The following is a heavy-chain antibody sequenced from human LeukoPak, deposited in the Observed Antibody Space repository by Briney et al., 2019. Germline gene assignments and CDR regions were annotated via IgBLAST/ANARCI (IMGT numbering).Heavy chain of an antibody. Sequence: GGSLRLSCAASGFTFNNYWMHWVRQVPGKGLMWVSRSNGDGSDTTYADSVKGRFTISRDNRKNTLYLQMDSLRVENTAVYYCARTERGGFFDYWGQGAVVTVPS. J-gene: IGHJ4*02. CDR2: SNGDGSDT. D-gene: IGHD2-21*02. CDR3: ARTERGGFFDY. V-gene: IGHV3-74*01. CDR1: GFTFNNYW.